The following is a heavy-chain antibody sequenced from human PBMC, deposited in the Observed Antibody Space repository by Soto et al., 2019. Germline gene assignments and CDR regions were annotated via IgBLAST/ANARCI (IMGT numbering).Heavy chain of an antibody. D-gene: IGHD5-12*01. CDR3: AHRPGGSGYVTYHFDS. J-gene: IGHJ4*02. V-gene: IGHV2-5*02. CDR2: IYWDDDK. CDR1: GFSLSTSGVG. Sequence: QITLKESGPTLVKPTQTLTLTCTFSGFSLSTSGVGVGWIRQPPGKALEWLALIYWDDDKSYSPSLKSRLTIPKDTSKNQVVLTMTNMDPVDTATYYCAHRPGGSGYVTYHFDSWGQGTLVTVSS.